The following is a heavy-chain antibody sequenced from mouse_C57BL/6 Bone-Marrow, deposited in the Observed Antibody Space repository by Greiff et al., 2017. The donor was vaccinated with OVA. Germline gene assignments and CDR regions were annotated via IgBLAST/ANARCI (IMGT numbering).Heavy chain of an antibody. Sequence: EVMLVESGGGLVKPRGSLKLSCAASGFTFSSYAMSWVRQTPEKRLEWVATISDGGSYTYYPDNVKGRFTISRDNAKNNLYLQMSHLKSEDTAMYYCARDTGSSFYWGQGTLVTVSA. V-gene: IGHV5-4*01. CDR1: GFTFSSYA. CDR3: ARDTGSSFY. J-gene: IGHJ3*01. CDR2: ISDGGSYT. D-gene: IGHD1-1*01.